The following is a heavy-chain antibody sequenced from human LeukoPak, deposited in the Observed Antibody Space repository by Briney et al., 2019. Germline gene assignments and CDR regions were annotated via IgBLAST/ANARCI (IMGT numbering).Heavy chain of an antibody. V-gene: IGHV3-48*04. CDR2: IHANPKTI. CDR3: ARELPFDY. J-gene: IGHJ4*02. D-gene: IGHD2-15*01. CDR1: GFTVSSNY. Sequence: PGGSLRLSCAASGFTVSSNYMSWVRQAPGKGLEWISYIHANPKTIYYADSAKGRFTISRDNAKNTLYLQMNSLRAEDTAVYYCARELPFDYWGQGTLVTVSS.